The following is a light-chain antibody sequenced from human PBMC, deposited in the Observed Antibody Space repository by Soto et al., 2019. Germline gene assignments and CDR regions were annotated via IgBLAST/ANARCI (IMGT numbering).Light chain of an antibody. Sequence: IQMTQSPSSVSASVGDRVTITCRASQGISRWLAWYQQKPGKAPKLLIYDASSLESGVPSRFSGSGSGTEFTLTISSLQPDDFATYYCQQYNSYPITFGQGTRLEIK. CDR1: QGISRW. CDR2: DAS. CDR3: QQYNSYPIT. V-gene: IGKV1-5*01. J-gene: IGKJ5*01.